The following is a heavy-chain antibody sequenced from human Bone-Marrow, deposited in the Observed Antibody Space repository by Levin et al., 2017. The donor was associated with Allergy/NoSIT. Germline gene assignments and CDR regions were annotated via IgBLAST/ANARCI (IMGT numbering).Heavy chain of an antibody. Sequence: GESLKISCAGSGFTFSSYGMHWVRQAPGKGLEWVAVIWSDGSNKYYGDSVKGRFTISRDNSKNTLYLQMDSLRVEDMAMYYCARESLGFWSGYYIGTFDYWGQGILVTVSS. D-gene: IGHD3-3*01. CDR3: ARESLGFWSGYYIGTFDY. J-gene: IGHJ4*02. CDR2: IWSDGSNK. V-gene: IGHV3-33*01. CDR1: GFTFSSYG.